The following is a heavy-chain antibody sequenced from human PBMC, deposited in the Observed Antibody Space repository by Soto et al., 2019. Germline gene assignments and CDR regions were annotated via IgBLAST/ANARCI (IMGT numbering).Heavy chain of an antibody. V-gene: IGHV1-46*01. CDR1: GYTFTSYY. Sequence: ASVKVSCKASGYTFTSYYIHWVRQAPGQGLEWMGITNPSGGSTSYAQKFQGRVTMTRDTSTSTVYMELSSLRSEDTAVYYCARVPYDFWSGHYTGDYYYGMVVW. D-gene: IGHD3-3*01. J-gene: IGHJ6*01. CDR3: ARVPYDFWSGHYTGDYYYGMVV. CDR2: TNPSGGST.